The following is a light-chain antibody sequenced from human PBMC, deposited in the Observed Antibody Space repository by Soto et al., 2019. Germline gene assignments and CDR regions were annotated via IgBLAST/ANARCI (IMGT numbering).Light chain of an antibody. CDR1: QIFSSSY. J-gene: IGKJ1*01. CDR3: QQYGTSPTT. V-gene: IGKV3-20*01. Sequence: EIVCTHSPCTLSLCPGERATLSCGASQIFSSSYLAWFQQKPGQAPRLLIYGASSRATGIPDRFSGSGSGTEFTLTISRLESEDFAVYYCQQYGTSPTTFGQGTKVDVK. CDR2: GAS.